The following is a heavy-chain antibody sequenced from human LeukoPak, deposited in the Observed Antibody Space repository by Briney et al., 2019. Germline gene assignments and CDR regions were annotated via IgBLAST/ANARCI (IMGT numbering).Heavy chain of an antibody. Sequence: ASVPETCKGTGYTFTRYHMHWLRQAPGQGLEWMGWINPNSGGTNYAQKFQGRVTMTRNTSISTASIELSRLRSDDTAVYYCARGGEWYISGVHASVDCWGQGTLVTVSS. CDR1: GYTFTRYH. CDR3: ARGGEWYISGVHASVDC. CDR2: INPNSGGT. D-gene: IGHD6-19*01. J-gene: IGHJ4*01. V-gene: IGHV1-2*02.